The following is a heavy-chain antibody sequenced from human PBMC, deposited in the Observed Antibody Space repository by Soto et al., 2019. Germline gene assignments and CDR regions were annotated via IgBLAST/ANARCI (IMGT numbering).Heavy chain of an antibody. CDR2: IDNAGTDS. CDR1: GFTLSGRS. D-gene: IGHD3-10*01. V-gene: IGHV3-74*01. CDR3: ARGWFGPDV. J-gene: IGHJ6*04. Sequence: EVQLVGSGGGLVQPGGSLRLSCAASGFTLSGRSMHWVRQAPGKGLVWVSGIDNAGTDSTYADSVKGRFTSARDNAKNMLYLQMNRLRVADTVVYYSARGWFGPDVWGNGTTVTVSS.